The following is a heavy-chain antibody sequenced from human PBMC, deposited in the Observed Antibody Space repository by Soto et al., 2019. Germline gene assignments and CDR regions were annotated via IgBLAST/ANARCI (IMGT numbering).Heavy chain of an antibody. Sequence: QVQLQESGPGLVKPSETLAVTCTVSGGSVSRGSYYWSWIRQPPGQGLEWVGCIYDTGSGDYNPSLKSQVTISVHTSKRQFSLRLNSVTASDTAVYYCARAHSGYDPLGMDVWGQGTTVPVSS. CDR1: GGSVSRGSYY. J-gene: IGHJ6*02. V-gene: IGHV4-61*01. CDR3: ARAHSGYDPLGMDV. D-gene: IGHD5-12*01. CDR2: IYDTGSG.